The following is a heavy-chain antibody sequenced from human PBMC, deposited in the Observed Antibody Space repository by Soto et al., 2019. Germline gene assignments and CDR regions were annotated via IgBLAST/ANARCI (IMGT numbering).Heavy chain of an antibody. CDR2: IIPIFGSE. CDR3: AIRGIAAAGTEDRWFDT. V-gene: IGHV1-69*12. D-gene: IGHD6-13*01. Sequence: QVHLVQSGAEVKEPGSSVKVSCKASGCSITKYGISWVRQAPGKGLEWMGGIIPIFGSESYAQKLRGRVTMTADESTNTAYVELRGLRSEDTAVYYCAIRGIAAAGTEDRWFDTWGQGTLVTVSS. J-gene: IGHJ5*02. CDR1: GCSITKYG.